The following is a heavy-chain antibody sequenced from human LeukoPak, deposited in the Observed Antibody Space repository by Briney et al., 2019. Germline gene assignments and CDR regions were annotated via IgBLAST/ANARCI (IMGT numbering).Heavy chain of an antibody. V-gene: IGHV1-69*01. CDR3: ARDIGDGSGDSLDS. D-gene: IGHD3-10*01. CDR1: GGTFSSYA. J-gene: IGHJ4*02. CDR2: IIPIFGTA. Sequence: SVKVSCKASGGTFSSYAISWVRQAPGQGLEWMGGIIPIFGTANYAQKFQGRVTITADESTSTAYMELSSLRSEDTAVYYCARDIGDGSGDSLDSWGQGTVVTVSS.